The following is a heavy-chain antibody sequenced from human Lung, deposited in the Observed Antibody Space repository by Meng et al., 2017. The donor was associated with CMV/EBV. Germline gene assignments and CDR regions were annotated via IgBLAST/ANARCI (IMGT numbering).Heavy chain of an antibody. CDR3: VRDLPPYYDFWSGYLDV. J-gene: IGHJ4*02. CDR1: GFTFSGYC. CDR2: ISSSSTYI. V-gene: IGHV3-21*01. Sequence: GGSXRLXCAASGFTFSGYCMNWVRQAPGKGLEWVSSISSSSTYIYYADSVKGRFTISRDNAKNSLYLEMNSLRAEDTAVYYCVRDLPPYYDFWSGYLDVWGQGXLVTVSS. D-gene: IGHD3-3*01.